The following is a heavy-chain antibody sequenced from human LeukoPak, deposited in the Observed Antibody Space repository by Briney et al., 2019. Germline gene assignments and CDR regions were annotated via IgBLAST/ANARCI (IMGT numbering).Heavy chain of an antibody. CDR1: GFTFSSYS. Sequence: GGSLRLSCAASGFTFSSYSMNWVRQAPGKGLEWVSSISSSSSYIYYADSVKGRFTISRDNAKNSLYLQMNSLRAEDTAVYYCARERGNYYDSSGYYYPDAFDIWSQGTMVTVSS. CDR2: ISSSSSYI. D-gene: IGHD3-22*01. V-gene: IGHV3-21*01. CDR3: ARERGNYYDSSGYYYPDAFDI. J-gene: IGHJ3*02.